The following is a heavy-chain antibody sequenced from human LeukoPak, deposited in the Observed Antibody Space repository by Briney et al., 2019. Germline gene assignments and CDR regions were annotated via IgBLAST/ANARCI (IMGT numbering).Heavy chain of an antibody. CDR2: ITTISHYI. Sequence: GGSLRLSCAASGSTLSDYHMNWVRQAPGKGLEWLSSITTISHYIYYAGAVRGRSTISRDNAKNSLYLQMNSLRGEDTAVYYCARSGGPGTYHQLRYNWFDPWGQGTLVTVSA. CDR3: ARSGGPGTYHQLRYNWFDP. J-gene: IGHJ5*02. CDR1: GSTLSDYH. V-gene: IGHV3-21*01. D-gene: IGHD3-10*01.